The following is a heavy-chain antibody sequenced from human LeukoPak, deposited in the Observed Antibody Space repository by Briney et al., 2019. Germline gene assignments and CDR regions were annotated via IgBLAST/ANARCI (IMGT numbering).Heavy chain of an antibody. V-gene: IGHV1-2*02. CDR2: INPNSGGT. CDR3: ARGELGYCSSTGCYVWDY. J-gene: IGHJ4*02. Sequence: ASVKVSCKASGYTFTGYYMHWVRQAPGQGLEWMGWINPNSGGTNYAQKFQGRVTMTRDTSISTAYMELSRLRSDDTAVYYCARGELGYCSSTGCYVWDYWGQGTLVTVSS. CDR1: GYTFTGYY. D-gene: IGHD2-2*01.